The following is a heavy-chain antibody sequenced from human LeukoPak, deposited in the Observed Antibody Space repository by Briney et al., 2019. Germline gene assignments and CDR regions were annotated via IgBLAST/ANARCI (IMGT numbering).Heavy chain of an antibody. Sequence: NPSETLSLTCTVSGGSISSYYWSWIRQPPGKGLEWIGYICYSGSTNYNPSLKSRVTISVDTSKNQFSLKLSSVTAADTAVYYCARVSLGYCSSTSCYAGIYYYYGMDVWGQGTTVTVSS. CDR3: ARVSLGYCSSTSCYAGIYYYYGMDV. V-gene: IGHV4-59*01. CDR1: GGSISSYY. CDR2: ICYSGST. J-gene: IGHJ6*02. D-gene: IGHD2-2*01.